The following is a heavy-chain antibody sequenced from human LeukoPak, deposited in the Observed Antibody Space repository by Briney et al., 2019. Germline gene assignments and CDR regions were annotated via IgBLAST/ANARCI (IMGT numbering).Heavy chain of an antibody. CDR1: GFTFSSYS. V-gene: IGHV3-48*02. CDR3: ARDPVQYYDFWSGYYTSYYGMDV. J-gene: IGHJ6*02. CDR2: ISSSSSTI. D-gene: IGHD3-3*01. Sequence: PGGSLRLSCAASGFTFSSYSMNWVRQAPGKGLEWVSYISSSSSTIYYADSVKGRFTISRDNAKNSLYLQTNSLRDEDTAVYYCARDPVQYYDFWSGYYTSYYGMDVWGQGTTVTVSS.